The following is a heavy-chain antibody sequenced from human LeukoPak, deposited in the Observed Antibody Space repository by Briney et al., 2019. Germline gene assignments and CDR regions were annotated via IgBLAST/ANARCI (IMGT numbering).Heavy chain of an antibody. CDR3: ARVVDTHFDY. D-gene: IGHD5-18*01. CDR1: GFTFSSYW. J-gene: IGHJ4*02. CDR2: IKSDGSTT. V-gene: IGHV3-74*01. Sequence: QPGGSLRLSCAASGFTFSSYWMHWVRQAPGEGLVWVSRIKSDGSTTTYADSVKGRFTISRDNAKNTLYLQMNSLRAEDTAVFYCARVVDTHFDYWGQGTLVTVSS.